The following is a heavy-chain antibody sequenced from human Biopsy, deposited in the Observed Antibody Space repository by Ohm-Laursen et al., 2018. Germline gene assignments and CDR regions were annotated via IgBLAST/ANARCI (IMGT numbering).Heavy chain of an antibody. CDR3: ARVGVGAPSIDYFDS. Sequence: SETLSLTCTVSGGSIYTFFWSWLRQPPGQGLEWIGYIYYSGSTNYNPSLKSRVTISVDRSKNHFSLELSSVTAADTAVYYCARVGVGAPSIDYFDSWGQGALVTVSS. D-gene: IGHD1-26*01. CDR2: IYYSGST. V-gene: IGHV4-59*01. CDR1: GGSIYTFF. J-gene: IGHJ4*02.